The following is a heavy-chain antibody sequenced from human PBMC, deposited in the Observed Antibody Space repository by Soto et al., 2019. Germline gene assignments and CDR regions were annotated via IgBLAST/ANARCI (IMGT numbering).Heavy chain of an antibody. D-gene: IGHD3-9*01. V-gene: IGHV3-11*05. Sequence: GGSLRLSWCASGFTCIDHYKSCISPAPGQGIEWVSYISSSRSYTNYADSVKGRFTISRDNAKNSLYLQMNSLRAEDTAVYYCARDADILTGSDAFDIWGQGTMVTVSS. J-gene: IGHJ3*02. CDR2: ISSSRSYT. CDR3: ARDADILTGSDAFDI. CDR1: GFTCIDHY.